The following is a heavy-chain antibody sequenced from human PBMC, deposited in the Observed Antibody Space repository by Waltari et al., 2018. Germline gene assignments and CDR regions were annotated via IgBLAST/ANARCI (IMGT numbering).Heavy chain of an antibody. J-gene: IGHJ4*02. CDR1: GYTFTSYD. CDR3: ARGGYDFWSGYRYYFDY. CDR2: MNPNSGNT. V-gene: IGHV1-8*03. Sequence: SVKVSCKASGYTFTSYDINWVRQATGKGLEWMGWMNPNSGNTGYAQKFQGRVTITRNTSISTAYMELSSLRSEDTAVYYCARGGYDFWSGYRYYFDYWGQGTLVTVSS. D-gene: IGHD3-3*01.